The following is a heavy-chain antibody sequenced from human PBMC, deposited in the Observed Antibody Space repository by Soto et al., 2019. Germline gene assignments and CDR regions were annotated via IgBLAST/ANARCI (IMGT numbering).Heavy chain of an antibody. D-gene: IGHD3-10*01. Sequence: LSLTCAVYGGSFSGYYWSWIRQPPGKGLEWIGEINHSGSTNYNPSLKSRVTISVDTSKNQSSLKLSSVTAADTAVYYCARSYGSGSYYGRYYYGMDVWGQGTTVTVSS. CDR2: INHSGST. CDR1: GGSFSGYY. V-gene: IGHV4-34*01. CDR3: ARSYGSGSYYGRYYYGMDV. J-gene: IGHJ6*02.